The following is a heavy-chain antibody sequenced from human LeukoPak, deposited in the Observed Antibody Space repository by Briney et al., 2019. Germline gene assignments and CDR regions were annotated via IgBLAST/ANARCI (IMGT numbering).Heavy chain of an antibody. CDR1: GFTFSSYS. Sequence: GGSLRLSCAASGFTFSSYSMNWVRQAPGKGLEWVSYISSSSSTTYYADSVKGRFTISRDNAKNSLYLQMNSLRAEDTAVYYCARGLGPPIVVVTALDYWGQGTLVTVSS. CDR3: ARGLGPPIVVVTALDY. V-gene: IGHV3-48*04. D-gene: IGHD2-21*02. CDR2: ISSSSSTT. J-gene: IGHJ4*02.